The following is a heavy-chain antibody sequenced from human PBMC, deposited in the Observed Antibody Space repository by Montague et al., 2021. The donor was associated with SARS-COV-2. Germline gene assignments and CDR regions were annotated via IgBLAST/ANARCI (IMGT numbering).Heavy chain of an antibody. CDR1: GFSLSTSGMC. Sequence: PALVIPTQTLTLTCTFSGFSLSTSGMCVSWIRRPPGKALEWLARIDWDDDKYYSTSLKTRLTISKDTSKNQVVLTMTNMDPVDTATYYCERTPYYYDSSGYYYGTFDIWGQGTMVTVSS. CDR2: IDWDDDK. V-gene: IGHV2-70*11. CDR3: ERTPYYYDSSGYYYGTFDI. J-gene: IGHJ3*02. D-gene: IGHD3-22*01.